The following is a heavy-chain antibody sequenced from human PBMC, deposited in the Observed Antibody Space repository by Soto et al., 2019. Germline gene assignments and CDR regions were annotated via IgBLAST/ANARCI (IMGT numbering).Heavy chain of an antibody. V-gene: IGHV1-69*04. Sequence: SVKVSCKASGGTFSSYTISWVRQAPGQGLEWMGRIIPILGIANYAQKFQGRVTITADKSTSTAYMELSSLRSEDTAVYYCAREGYDILTGYYLAYYYYMDVWGKGTTVTSP. CDR2: IIPILGIA. CDR1: GGTFSSYT. CDR3: AREGYDILTGYYLAYYYYMDV. J-gene: IGHJ6*03. D-gene: IGHD3-9*01.